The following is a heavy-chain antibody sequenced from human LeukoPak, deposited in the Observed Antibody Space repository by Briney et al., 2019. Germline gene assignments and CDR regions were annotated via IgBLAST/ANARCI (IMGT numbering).Heavy chain of an antibody. CDR2: ISGSGGGT. V-gene: IGHV3-23*01. J-gene: IGHJ6*02. CDR1: GFTVSGNY. D-gene: IGHD2-15*01. Sequence: GGSLRLSCAASGFTVSGNYMSWVRQAPGKGLEWVSAISGSGGGTYYADSVKGRFTISRDNSKNTLYLQMNSLRAEDTAVYYCAKMAAASYAMDVWGQGTTVTVSS. CDR3: AKMAAASYAMDV.